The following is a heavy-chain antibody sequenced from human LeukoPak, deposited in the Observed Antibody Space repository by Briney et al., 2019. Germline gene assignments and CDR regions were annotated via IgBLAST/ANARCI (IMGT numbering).Heavy chain of an antibody. CDR3: AKGFSYIDY. V-gene: IGHV3-23*01. CDR2: ITGGGGTA. J-gene: IGHJ4*02. Sequence: GSLRLSCAAYGLIFSTYAMSWVRQAPGKGLGWVSTITGGGGTAYYADSVKGRFTISRDNSKNTLYVQMNSLRAENTAVYYCAKGFSYIDYWGQGTLVTVSS. D-gene: IGHD2/OR15-2a*01. CDR1: GLIFSTYA.